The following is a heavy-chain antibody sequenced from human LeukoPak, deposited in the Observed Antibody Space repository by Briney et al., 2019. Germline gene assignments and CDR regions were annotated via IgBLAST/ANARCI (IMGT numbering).Heavy chain of an antibody. J-gene: IGHJ3*02. Sequence: ASVKVSCKASGYTFTGYYMHWVRQAPGQGLEWMGWINPNSGGTNYAQKFQGRVTMTRDTSISTAYMELSRLRSDDTAVYYCARVSTPKVSYISVVRGVNPYDGFDIWGQGTMVTVSS. CDR1: GYTFTGYY. CDR2: INPNSGGT. CDR3: ARVSTPKVSYISVVRGVNPYDGFDI. V-gene: IGHV1-2*02. D-gene: IGHD3-10*01.